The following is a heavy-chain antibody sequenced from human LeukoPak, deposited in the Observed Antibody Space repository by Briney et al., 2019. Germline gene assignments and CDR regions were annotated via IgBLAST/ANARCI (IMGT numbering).Heavy chain of an antibody. D-gene: IGHD3-9*01. CDR1: GGSFSGYY. CDR3: ARGGPVLRYFDWSWGYDY. V-gene: IGHV4-34*01. J-gene: IGHJ4*02. Sequence: SETLSLTCAVYGGSFSGYYWSWIRQPPGKGLEWIGEINHSGSTNYNPSLKSRVAISVDASKNQFSLKLSSVTAADTAVYYCARGGPVLRYFDWSWGYDYWGQGALVTVSS. CDR2: INHSGST.